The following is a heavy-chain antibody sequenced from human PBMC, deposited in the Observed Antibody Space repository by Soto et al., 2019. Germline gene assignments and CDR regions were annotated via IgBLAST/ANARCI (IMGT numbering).Heavy chain of an antibody. CDR1: GGSISSYY. V-gene: IGHV4-59*01. D-gene: IGHD2-15*01. Sequence: SETLSLTCTVSGGSISSYYWSWIRQPPGKGLEWIGYIYYSGSTNYNPSLKSRVTISVDTSKNQFSLKLSSVTAADTAVYYCASSMRYCSGGSCYSGSYGMDVWGQGTTVTVSS. CDR3: ASSMRYCSGGSCYSGSYGMDV. J-gene: IGHJ6*02. CDR2: IYYSGST.